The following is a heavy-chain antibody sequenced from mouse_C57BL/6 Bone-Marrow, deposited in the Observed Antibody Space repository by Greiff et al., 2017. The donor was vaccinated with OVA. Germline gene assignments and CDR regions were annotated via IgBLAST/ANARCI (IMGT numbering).Heavy chain of an antibody. Sequence: SGFSLTSYGVHWVRQSPGKGLEWLGVIWRGGSTDYNAAFMSRLSITKDNSKSQVFFKMNSLQADDTAIYYCAKFYYGYDKGSMDYWGQGTSVTVSS. D-gene: IGHD2-2*01. V-gene: IGHV2-5*01. J-gene: IGHJ4*01. CDR2: IWRGGST. CDR3: AKFYYGYDKGSMDY. CDR1: GFSLTSYG.